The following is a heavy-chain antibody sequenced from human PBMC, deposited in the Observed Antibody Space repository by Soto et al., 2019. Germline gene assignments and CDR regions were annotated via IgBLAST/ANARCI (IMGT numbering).Heavy chain of an antibody. J-gene: IGHJ6*03. D-gene: IGHD6-19*01. Sequence: QVQLQESGPGLVKPSGTLSLTCAVSSGSISSSNWWSWVRQPPGKGLEWIGEIYHSGSTNHNPSLRSRVTIAVDKSKNQFSLKLSSVTAADTAVYYCARDRVLAVAGTAYYYYYYMDVWGKGTTVTVSS. CDR3: ARDRVLAVAGTAYYYYYYMDV. V-gene: IGHV4-4*02. CDR1: SGSISSSNW. CDR2: IYHSGST.